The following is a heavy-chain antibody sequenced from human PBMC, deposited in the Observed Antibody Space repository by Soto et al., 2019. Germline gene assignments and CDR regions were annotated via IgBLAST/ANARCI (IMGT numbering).Heavy chain of an antibody. D-gene: IGHD4-17*01. V-gene: IGHV3-30*18. CDR1: GFTFSSYG. Sequence: LRLSCAASGFTFSSYGMHWVRQAPGKGLEWVAVISYDGSNKYYADSVKGRFTISRDNSKNTLYLQMNSLRAEDTAVYYCAKDWSTTVVTPYYWGQGTLVTVSS. J-gene: IGHJ4*02. CDR3: AKDWSTTVVTPYY. CDR2: ISYDGSNK.